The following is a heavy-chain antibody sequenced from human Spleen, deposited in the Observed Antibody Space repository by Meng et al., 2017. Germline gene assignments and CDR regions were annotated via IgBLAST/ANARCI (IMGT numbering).Heavy chain of an antibody. J-gene: IGHJ4*02. CDR1: GYTFTRYA. CDR2: INTHTGNP. Sequence: VQLVQSGCELKKPGASVQVSCQASGYTFTRYAISWVRQAPGQGLEWMGWINTHTGNPTYAQGFTGRFVFSLDTSVSTAYLQISSLEAEDTAVYYCARDPSRVFDYWGQGTLVTVSS. V-gene: IGHV7-4-1*02. CDR3: ARDPSRVFDY.